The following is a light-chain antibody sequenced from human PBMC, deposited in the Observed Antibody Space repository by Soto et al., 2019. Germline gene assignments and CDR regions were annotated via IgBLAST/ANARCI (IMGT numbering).Light chain of an antibody. J-gene: IGLJ1*01. CDR1: SSDFGGYNY. CDR2: DVS. CDR3: SSYTSSSTLGV. Sequence: QSVLTQPASLSGSPGQSITISCPGTSSDFGGYNYVSWYQQHPGKAPKLMIYDVSNRPSGVSNRFSGSKSGNTASLTISGLQAEDEADYYCSSYTSSSTLGVFGTGTKVTVL. V-gene: IGLV2-14*01.